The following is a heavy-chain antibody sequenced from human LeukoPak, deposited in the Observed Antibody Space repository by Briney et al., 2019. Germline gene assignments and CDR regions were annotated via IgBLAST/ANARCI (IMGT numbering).Heavy chain of an antibody. CDR3: ARLRIAAAGTPIDY. CDR1: GGSVSSGSYY. Sequence: PSETLSLTCTVSGGSVSSGSYYWSWIRRPPGKGLEWIGYIYYSGSTNYNPSLKSRVTISVDTSKNQFSLKLSSVTAADTAVYYCARLRIAAAGTPIDYWGQGTLVTVSS. CDR2: IYYSGST. J-gene: IGHJ4*02. V-gene: IGHV4-61*01. D-gene: IGHD6-13*01.